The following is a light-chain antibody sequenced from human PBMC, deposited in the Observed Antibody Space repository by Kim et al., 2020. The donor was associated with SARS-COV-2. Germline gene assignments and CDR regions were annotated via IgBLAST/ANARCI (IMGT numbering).Light chain of an antibody. CDR2: CAS. CDR3: IPQNGNPRT. J-gene: IGKJ1*01. V-gene: IGKV1-17*01. CDR1: RAVRNC. Sequence: ASFGDRVTITCRASRAVRNCLAWYQQKPRKAPKCLIYCASNLQNGVASWFSGCGSGTELTHTITSLQPEGFATYCCIPQNGNPRTFGQGTKMGIK.